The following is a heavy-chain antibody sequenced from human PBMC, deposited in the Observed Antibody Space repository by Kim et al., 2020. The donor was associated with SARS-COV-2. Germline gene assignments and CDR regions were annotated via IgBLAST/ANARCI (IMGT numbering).Heavy chain of an antibody. J-gene: IGHJ4*02. D-gene: IGHD6-13*01. CDR3: ARDSAGTRFDLDY. V-gene: IGHV3-33*01. Sequence: YADSAKGRFTISRDNSKNTLYLQMHSLRAEDTAVYYCARDSAGTRFDLDYWGQGTLVTVSS.